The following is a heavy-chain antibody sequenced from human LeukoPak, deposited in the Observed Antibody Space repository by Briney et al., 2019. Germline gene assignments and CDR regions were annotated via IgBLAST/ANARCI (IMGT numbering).Heavy chain of an antibody. V-gene: IGHV3-15*01. Sequence: PGGSLRLSCAASGFTFSNAWMSWVRQAPGKGLEWVGRIKSKTDGGTTDYAAPVKGRFTISRDDSKNTLYLQMNSLKTEDTAVYYCTTYPLPMYYYDSSGYYSGGAFDIWGQGTMVTASS. CDR2: IKSKTDGGTT. J-gene: IGHJ3*02. D-gene: IGHD3-22*01. CDR1: GFTFSNAW. CDR3: TTYPLPMYYYDSSGYYSGGAFDI.